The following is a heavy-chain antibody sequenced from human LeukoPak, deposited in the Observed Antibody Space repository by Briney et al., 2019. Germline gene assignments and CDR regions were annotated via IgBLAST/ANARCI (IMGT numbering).Heavy chain of an antibody. CDR3: ARVGEGCFDH. CDR1: GGSISHYY. CDR2: VYYSGNT. J-gene: IGHJ4*02. Sequence: SETLSLTCTVSGGSISHYYWSWIRQPPGKGLEWIGYVYYSGNTNYNPSLKTRVTISIDTSKNQFSLRLRSVTAADTAIYYCARVGEGCFDHWGQGTLATVSS. V-gene: IGHV4-59*01.